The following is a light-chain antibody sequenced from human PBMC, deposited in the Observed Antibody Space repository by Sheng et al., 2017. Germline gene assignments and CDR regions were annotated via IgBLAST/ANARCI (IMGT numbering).Light chain of an antibody. V-gene: IGLV2-14*03. Sequence: QSALTQPDSVSGSPGQSITISCTGSSRDVGAYGYVSWYQQHPGKAPKLLIYDVSKWPSGVSTRFSGSKSGNTASLTISGLQAEDEAIYYCSSYTSSSTLQFGGGTRLTVV. CDR1: SRDVGAYGY. CDR3: SSYTSSSTLQ. CDR2: DVS. J-gene: IGLJ2*01.